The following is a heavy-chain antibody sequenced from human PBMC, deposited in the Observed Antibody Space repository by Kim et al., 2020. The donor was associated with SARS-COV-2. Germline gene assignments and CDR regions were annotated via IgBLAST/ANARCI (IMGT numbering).Heavy chain of an antibody. D-gene: IGHD6-13*01. CDR1: GDSVSSNSAA. CDR3: AKFAAGIDALDI. Sequence: SQTLSLTCAISGDSVSSNSAAWNWIRQSPSRGLEWLGRTYYRSKWYNDYVVSVKSRITIKPDTSKNQFSLQLNSVTPEDTAVYYCAKFAAGIDALDIRGQGTMVTVSS. CDR2: TYYRSKWYN. V-gene: IGHV6-1*01. J-gene: IGHJ3*02.